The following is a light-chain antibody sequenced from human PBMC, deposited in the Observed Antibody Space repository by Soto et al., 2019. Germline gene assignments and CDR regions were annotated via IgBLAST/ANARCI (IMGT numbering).Light chain of an antibody. J-gene: IGKJ2*01. CDR3: QQYGGSPPYT. Sequence: EIVMTQSPSTLSVSLGERATLXXRASQSISNNYLAWDQQKPGQAPRLXXYGSSTRASDIEGRFSGSGSGTDFTLTISRLEPEDFAVYYCQQYGGSPPYTFGQGTKVDIK. CDR1: QSISNNY. CDR2: GSS. V-gene: IGKV3-20*01.